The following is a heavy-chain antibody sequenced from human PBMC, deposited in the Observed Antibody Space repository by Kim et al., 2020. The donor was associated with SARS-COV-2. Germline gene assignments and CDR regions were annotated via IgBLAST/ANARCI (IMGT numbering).Heavy chain of an antibody. V-gene: IGHV1-3*01. CDR3: ARGGYIGYNGREHYFGMDF. D-gene: IGHD5-12*01. Sequence: ASVKVSCKGSGFTFTSYVMYWVRQAPGQGLECLGWINAGNGDTKYSQKFEGRVSFTRDTSASTVYMEMTSLRREDTTIYFCARGGYIGYNGREHYFGMDFWGQGTTVTVSS. CDR1: GFTFTSYV. CDR2: INAGNGDT. J-gene: IGHJ6*02.